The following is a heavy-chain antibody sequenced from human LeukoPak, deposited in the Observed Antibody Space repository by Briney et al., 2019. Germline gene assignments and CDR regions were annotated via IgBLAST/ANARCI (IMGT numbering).Heavy chain of an antibody. V-gene: IGHV3-30*02. CDR3: AGTVVGATRPSPDY. CDR2: IRYDGSNK. CDR1: GFTFNSYG. J-gene: IGHJ4*02. D-gene: IGHD1-26*01. Sequence: TGGSLRLSCAASGFTFNSYGMHWVRQAPGKGLEWVAFIRYDGSNKYYSDSVKGRFTISRDNSKNTLYLQMNSLRAEDTAVYYCAGTVVGATRPSPDYWGQGTLVTVSS.